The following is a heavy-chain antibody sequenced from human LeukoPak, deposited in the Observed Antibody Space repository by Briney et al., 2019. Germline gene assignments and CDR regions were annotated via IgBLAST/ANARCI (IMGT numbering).Heavy chain of an antibody. V-gene: IGHV1-2*02. Sequence: ASVKVSCKASGYTFTGYYMHWVRQAPGQGLEWMGWINPNSGGTNYAQKFQGRVTMTRDTSISTAYMELSRLRSDDTAVYYCARSDVAKWELPQYYFDYWGQGTLVTVSS. CDR3: ARSDVAKWELPQYYFDY. CDR1: GYTFTGYY. D-gene: IGHD1-26*01. CDR2: INPNSGGT. J-gene: IGHJ4*02.